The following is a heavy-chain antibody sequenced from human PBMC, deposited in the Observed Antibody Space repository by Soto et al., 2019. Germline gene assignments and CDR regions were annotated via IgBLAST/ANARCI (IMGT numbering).Heavy chain of an antibody. Sequence: GGSLRLSCAASGFTFSSYWMHWVRQAPGKGLEWVSRINDDGRRTSYADSVKGRFTISRDNAKNTLYLQMNSLRDDDTAIYYCARRHRPSYTSDYCGQGTLVTVSS. D-gene: IGHD4-4*01. CDR3: ARRHRPSYTSDY. CDR1: GFTFSSYW. CDR2: INDDGRRT. J-gene: IGHJ4*02. V-gene: IGHV3-74*01.